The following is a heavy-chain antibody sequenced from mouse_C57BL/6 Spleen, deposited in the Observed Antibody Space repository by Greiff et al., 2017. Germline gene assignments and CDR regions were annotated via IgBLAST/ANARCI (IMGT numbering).Heavy chain of an antibody. CDR3: ARPIIYYGSLYFDD. Sequence: EVKLMESGGGLVQPGGSLSLSCAASGFTFTDYYMSWVRQPPGKALEWLGFIRNKANGYTTEYSASVKGRFTISRDNSQSILYLQMNALRAEDSATYYCARPIIYYGSLYFDDWGQGTTLTVSS. J-gene: IGHJ2*01. CDR2: IRNKANGYTT. D-gene: IGHD2-2*01. CDR1: GFTFTDYY. V-gene: IGHV7-3*01.